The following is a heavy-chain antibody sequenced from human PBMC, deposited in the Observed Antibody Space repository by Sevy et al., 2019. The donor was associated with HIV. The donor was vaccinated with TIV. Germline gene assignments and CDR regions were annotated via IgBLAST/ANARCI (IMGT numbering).Heavy chain of an antibody. Sequence: PGASVKVSCKVSGYTLTELSMHWVRQAPGKGLEWMGGFDPEDGETIYAQKFQGRVTMTEDTSTDTAYMELSSLRSEDTAVYYCATRSHTSGWYPPPGGDAFDIWGQGTMVTVSS. CDR1: GYTLTELS. D-gene: IGHD6-19*01. CDR2: FDPEDGET. J-gene: IGHJ3*02. V-gene: IGHV1-24*01. CDR3: ATRSHTSGWYPPPGGDAFDI.